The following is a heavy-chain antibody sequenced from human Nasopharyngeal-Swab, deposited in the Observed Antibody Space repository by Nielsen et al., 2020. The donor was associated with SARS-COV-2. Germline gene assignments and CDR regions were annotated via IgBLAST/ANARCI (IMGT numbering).Heavy chain of an antibody. CDR2: ISYGGGDE. J-gene: IGHJ4*02. D-gene: IGHD3-9*01. Sequence: GESLKIPCDASGFTFSSYPMQWVRRAPGKGLEWVSVISYGGGDEHYADSVKGRFTLSRDNSKNTLYLQMNSLTVDDTAVYYCARSYNPGGFGWLLSNDWGQGTLVTVSS. CDR3: ARSYNPGGFGWLLSND. CDR1: GFTFSSYP. V-gene: IGHV3-30*04.